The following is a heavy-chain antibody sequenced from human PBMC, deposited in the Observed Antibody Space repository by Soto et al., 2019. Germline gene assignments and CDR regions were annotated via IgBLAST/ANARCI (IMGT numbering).Heavy chain of an antibody. CDR2: ISSSGTGI. Sequence: GCLRISCAASVFNFIDYYMTWFRQAPGKGLEWVSYISSSGTGIYYPDSVKGRFTISRDNAKNSLYLQMSSLRVEDTAVYYCARAYSDAFDIWGQGTMVTVS. J-gene: IGHJ3*02. CDR1: VFNFIDYY. CDR3: ARAYSDAFDI. V-gene: IGHV3-11*01. D-gene: IGHD2-15*01.